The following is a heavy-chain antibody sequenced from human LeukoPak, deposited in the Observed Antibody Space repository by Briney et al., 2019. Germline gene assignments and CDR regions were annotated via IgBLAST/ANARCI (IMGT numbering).Heavy chain of an antibody. Sequence: RGESLKISCKGSGYSFTSYWIGWVRQMPGKGLEWMGIIYPGDSDTRYSPSFQGQVTISADKSISTAYLQWSSLKASDTAMYYCARLTSRYIVVVPAAIDFDYWGQGTLVTVSS. CDR2: IYPGDSDT. CDR3: ARLTSRYIVVVPAAIDFDY. V-gene: IGHV5-51*01. J-gene: IGHJ4*02. D-gene: IGHD2-2*01. CDR1: GYSFTSYW.